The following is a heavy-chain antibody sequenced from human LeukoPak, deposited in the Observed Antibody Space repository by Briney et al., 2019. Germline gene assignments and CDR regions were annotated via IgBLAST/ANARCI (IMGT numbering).Heavy chain of an antibody. CDR1: GFTVSSNY. J-gene: IGHJ4*02. D-gene: IGHD3-9*01. CDR2: TGLNSVNT. V-gene: IGHV3-23*01. CDR3: AKGDDIGKHPTRAYYFET. Sequence: GGSLRLSCAASGFTVSSNYMSWVRQAPGKGLEWVSTTGLNSVNTLCAESVQGRFSISRDNSKNTLELQMDNLRVDDTAVYYCAKGDDIGKHPTRAYYFETWGQGTLVTVSS.